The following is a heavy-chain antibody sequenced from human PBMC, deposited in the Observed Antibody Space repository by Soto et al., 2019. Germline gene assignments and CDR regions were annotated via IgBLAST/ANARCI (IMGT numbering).Heavy chain of an antibody. D-gene: IGHD3-22*01. J-gene: IGHJ4*02. CDR1: GFTFSSYR. Sequence: GGSLRLSCSASGFTFSSYRSSWVRQAPGKGVEWVSAISGSGGSTNYADSVKGRFTISRDNSKDTLYLQMSSLRAGDTAVYYCVSSYNYDNSGYYYAFDNWGQRTPVTV. V-gene: IGHV3-23*01. CDR2: ISGSGGST. CDR3: VSSYNYDNSGYYYAFDN.